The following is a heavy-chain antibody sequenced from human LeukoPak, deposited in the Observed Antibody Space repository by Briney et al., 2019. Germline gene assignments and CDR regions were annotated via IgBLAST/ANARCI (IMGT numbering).Heavy chain of an antibody. V-gene: IGHV1-2*02. CDR3: ARELKRIAARPGWFDP. CDR2: INPNSGGT. D-gene: IGHD6-6*01. Sequence: ASVKVSCKASGYTFTGYYMHWVRQAPGQGLEWMGWINPNSGGTNYAQKFQGRATMTRDTSISTAYMELSRLRSDDTAVYYCARELKRIAARPGWFDPWGQGTLVTVSS. J-gene: IGHJ5*02. CDR1: GYTFTGYY.